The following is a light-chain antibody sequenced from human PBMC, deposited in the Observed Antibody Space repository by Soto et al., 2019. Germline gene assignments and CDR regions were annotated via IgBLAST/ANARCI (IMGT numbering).Light chain of an antibody. CDR2: GAS. Sequence: EIVLTQSPGTLSLYPGERATLSCRASQSVSSNLAWYHQKPGQAPRLLIYGASIRATGIPARFSGSGSGTEFTLTISTLQSEDFAIYYCQHYNNWPPWTFGQGTKVDI. V-gene: IGKV3-15*01. CDR1: QSVSSN. J-gene: IGKJ1*01. CDR3: QHYNNWPPWT.